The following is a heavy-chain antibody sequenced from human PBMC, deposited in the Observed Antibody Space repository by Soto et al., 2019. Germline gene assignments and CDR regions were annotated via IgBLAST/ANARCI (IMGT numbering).Heavy chain of an antibody. CDR1: GGSMSRYY. CDR2: IYYSGHT. D-gene: IGHD3-10*01. J-gene: IGHJ5*02. CDR3: ARDLRSMVRGVIITDWFDP. Sequence: PSETLSLTCTVSGGSMSRYYWSWIRQPPGKGLEWIGYIYYSGHTNHNPSLKSRVTISVDTSKNQFSLKLSSVTAADTAVYYCARDLRSMVRGVIITDWFDPWGQGTLVTVSS. V-gene: IGHV4-59*01.